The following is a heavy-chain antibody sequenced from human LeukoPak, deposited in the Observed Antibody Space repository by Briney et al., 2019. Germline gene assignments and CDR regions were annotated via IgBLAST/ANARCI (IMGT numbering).Heavy chain of an antibody. CDR2: ISVSGGST. CDR3: AKSVGYHSDRSGYYWLGTFDS. Sequence: GGSLRLSCAASGFIFSSEAMSWVRQAPGKGLEWVSAISVSGGSTYYADSVKGRFTISRDESKNTLYLQINSLRAEDTAVYYCAKSVGYHSDRSGYYWLGTFDSWGQGTLVTVSS. J-gene: IGHJ4*02. V-gene: IGHV3-23*01. D-gene: IGHD3-22*01. CDR1: GFIFSSEA.